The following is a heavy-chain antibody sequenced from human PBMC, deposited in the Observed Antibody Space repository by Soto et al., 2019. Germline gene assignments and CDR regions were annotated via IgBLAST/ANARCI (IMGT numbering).Heavy chain of an antibody. Sequence: QVQLQESGPGLVKPSETLSLTCTVSDGSISSYYWTWIRQPPGKGLEWIGYIYYSGSINYNPSLTSRLTISVDTSKNQFSLKLSSVTAADTAVYYCARLRGNCSGGSCYPVYWGQGTLVTVSS. J-gene: IGHJ4*02. CDR1: DGSISSYY. CDR3: ARLRGNCSGGSCYPVY. D-gene: IGHD2-15*01. CDR2: IYYSGSI. V-gene: IGHV4-59*01.